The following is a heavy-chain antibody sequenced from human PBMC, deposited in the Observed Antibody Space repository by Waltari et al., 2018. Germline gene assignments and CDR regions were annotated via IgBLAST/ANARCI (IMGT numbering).Heavy chain of an antibody. V-gene: IGHV1-69*01. J-gene: IGHJ4*02. CDR3: ARALIPGIAAAGWDY. Sequence: QVQLVQSGAEVKKPGSSVKVSCKASGGTFSSYAIGWVRQAPGQGLEWMGGIIPIFGTANYAQKFQGRVTITADESTSTAYMELSSLRSEDTAVYYCARALIPGIAAAGWDYWGQGTLVTVSS. CDR1: GGTFSSYA. D-gene: IGHD6-13*01. CDR2: IIPIFGTA.